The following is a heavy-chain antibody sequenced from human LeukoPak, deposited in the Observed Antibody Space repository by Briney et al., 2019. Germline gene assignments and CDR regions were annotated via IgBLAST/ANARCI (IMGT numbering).Heavy chain of an antibody. V-gene: IGHV1-2*02. CDR3: ARHSYSSGWLNWFDP. Sequence: ASVKVSCKASGYTFTGYYMHWVRQAPGQGLEWMGWINPNSGGTNYAQKLQDRVTMTTDTSTSTAYMELRSLRSDDTAVYYCARHSYSSGWLNWFDPWGQGTLVTVSS. CDR2: INPNSGGT. CDR1: GYTFTGYY. D-gene: IGHD6-19*01. J-gene: IGHJ5*02.